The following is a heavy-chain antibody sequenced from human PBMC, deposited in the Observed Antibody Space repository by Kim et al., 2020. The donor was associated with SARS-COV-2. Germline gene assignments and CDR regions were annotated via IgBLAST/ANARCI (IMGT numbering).Heavy chain of an antibody. J-gene: IGHJ4*02. CDR2: T. D-gene: IGHD1-26*01. Sequence: TSYAQKFQGRVPMTRDTSTSTVYMELSSLRSEDTAVYYCASSIVGATIYYWGQGTLVTVSS. CDR3: ASSIVGATIYY. V-gene: IGHV1-46*01.